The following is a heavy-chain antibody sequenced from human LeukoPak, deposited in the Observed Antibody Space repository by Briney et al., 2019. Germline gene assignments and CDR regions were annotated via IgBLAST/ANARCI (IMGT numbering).Heavy chain of an antibody. D-gene: IGHD3-3*01. CDR2: ISSSSSTI. CDR1: GFTFSSYS. Sequence: GGSLRLSCAASGFTFSSYSMNWVRQAPGKGLEWVSYISSSSSTIYYADSVKGRFTISRDNSKNTLYLQMNSLRAEDTAVYYCAKDQIAITIFGVVIPPYFDYWGQGTLVTVSS. CDR3: AKDQIAITIFGVVIPPYFDY. V-gene: IGHV3-48*01. J-gene: IGHJ4*02.